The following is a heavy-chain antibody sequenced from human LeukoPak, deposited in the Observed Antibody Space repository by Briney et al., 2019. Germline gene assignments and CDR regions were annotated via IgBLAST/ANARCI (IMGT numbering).Heavy chain of an antibody. CDR1: GFTFSTYW. D-gene: IGHD6-19*01. CDR2: INRDGSR. Sequence: GGSLRLSCAASGFTFSTYWMHWVRQAPGKGLVWVSRINRDGSRSYADSLKGRFTISRDNAKNTLYLEMSSLRAEDTAVYYCAREGAVPGNLFDYWGQGTLVTVSS. CDR3: AREGAVPGNLFDY. J-gene: IGHJ4*02. V-gene: IGHV3-74*01.